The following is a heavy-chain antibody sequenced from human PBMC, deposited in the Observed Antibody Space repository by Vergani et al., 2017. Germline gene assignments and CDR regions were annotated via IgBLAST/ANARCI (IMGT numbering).Heavy chain of an antibody. D-gene: IGHD2/OR15-2a*01. CDR1: GFTFSNSA. Sequence: EVHLLESGGGLVQSGGSLRLSCAASGFTFSNSAVSWVRQAPGRGLAWVSSISGPGRSTYYADSVKGRFSISRDNSKNTVFLQMHSLRAEDTAIYYCVKEKIDLGSYFFDPWGHGILVTVSS. J-gene: IGHJ5*02. CDR3: VKEKIDLGSYFFDP. CDR2: ISGPGRST. V-gene: IGHV3-23*01.